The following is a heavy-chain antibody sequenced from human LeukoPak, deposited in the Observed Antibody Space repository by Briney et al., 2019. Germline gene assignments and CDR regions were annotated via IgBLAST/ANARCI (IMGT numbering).Heavy chain of an antibody. J-gene: IGHJ6*02. Sequence: KASETLSLTCTVSGGSISSSSYYWGWIRQPPGKGLEWIGSIYYSGSTNYNPSLKSRVTISVDTSKNQFSLKLSSVTAADTAVYYCARSTAPFGEYDQYTYYYYGMDVWGQGTTVTVSS. CDR1: GGSISSSSYY. D-gene: IGHD3-10*01. CDR2: IYYSGST. V-gene: IGHV4-39*07. CDR3: ARSTAPFGEYDQYTYYYYGMDV.